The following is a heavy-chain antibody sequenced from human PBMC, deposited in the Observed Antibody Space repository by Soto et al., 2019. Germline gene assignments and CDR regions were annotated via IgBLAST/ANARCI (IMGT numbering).Heavy chain of an antibody. V-gene: IGHV1-18*01. CDR3: AVALLWFGESSYYFDY. CDR1: GYTFTSYG. D-gene: IGHD3-10*01. Sequence: ASVKVSCKASGYTFTSYGISWVRQAPGQGLEWKGWISAYNGNTNYAQKLQGRVTMTTDTSTSTAYMELRSLRSDDTAVYYCAVALLWFGESSYYFDYWGQGTLVTVSS. J-gene: IGHJ4*02. CDR2: ISAYNGNT.